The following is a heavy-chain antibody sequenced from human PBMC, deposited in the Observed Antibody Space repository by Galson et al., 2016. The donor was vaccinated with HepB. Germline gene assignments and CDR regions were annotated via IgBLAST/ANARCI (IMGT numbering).Heavy chain of an antibody. CDR2: IFAGDSDT. V-gene: IGHV5-51*01. J-gene: IGHJ3*01. CDR3: AKSTTGFQAFDV. Sequence: QSGAEVKEPGESLRISCQGSGYTFTNHWIAWVRQVPGKGLEWMGIIFAGDSDTRYSPSFQGRITLSVDKSITTAFLQWSGLQASDTATYYCAKSTTGFQAFDVWGRGTMVTVSS. CDR1: GYTFTNHW. D-gene: IGHD3-9*01.